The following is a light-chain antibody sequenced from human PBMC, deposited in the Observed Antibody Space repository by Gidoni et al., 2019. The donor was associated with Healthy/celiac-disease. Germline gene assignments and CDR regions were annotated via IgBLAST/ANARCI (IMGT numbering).Light chain of an antibody. J-gene: IGLJ1*01. V-gene: IGLV2-23*01. CDR3: CSYAGSSTLYV. CDR1: SSDVGSYNL. Sequence: SARTQPASVSRSQGESLTISCTGTSSDVGSYNLVSWYQQHPGKAPKLMIYEGSKRPSGVSNRFSGSKSGNTASLTISGLQAEDEADYYCCSYAGSSTLYVFGTGTKVTVL. CDR2: EGS.